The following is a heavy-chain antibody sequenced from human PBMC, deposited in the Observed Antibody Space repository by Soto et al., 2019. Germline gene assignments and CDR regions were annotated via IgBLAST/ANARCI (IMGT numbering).Heavy chain of an antibody. J-gene: IGHJ5*02. CDR3: ATFSFSAYSGYKFHP. CDR1: GYTFNNYW. CDR2: VYPGDSDT. D-gene: IGHD2-15*01. Sequence: GESLKISCQGSGYTFNNYWIAWVRQVPGEGLEWMGFVYPGDSDTRYSPSFQGHVTISADKSDTTAYLQWASLKASDTGMYYWATFSFSAYSGYKFHPWPQGTLYPVS. V-gene: IGHV5-51*01.